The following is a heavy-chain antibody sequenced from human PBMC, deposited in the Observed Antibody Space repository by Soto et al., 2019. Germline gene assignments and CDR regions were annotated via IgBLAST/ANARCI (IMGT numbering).Heavy chain of an antibody. CDR3: AKGVWSGYSYGMDV. J-gene: IGHJ6*02. CDR1: GFTFSSYA. Sequence: GGSLRLSCAASGFTFSSYAMSWVRQAPGKGLEWVSAISGSGGSTYYADSVKGRFTISRDNSKNTLYLQMNSLRAEDTAVYYCAKGVWSGYSYGMDVWGQGTTVTVSS. CDR2: ISGSGGST. V-gene: IGHV3-23*01. D-gene: IGHD3-3*01.